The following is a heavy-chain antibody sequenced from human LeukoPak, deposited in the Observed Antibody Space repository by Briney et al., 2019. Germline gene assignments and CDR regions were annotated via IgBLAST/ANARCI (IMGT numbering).Heavy chain of an antibody. CDR1: GFTFSSYW. J-gene: IGHJ4*02. D-gene: IGHD3-9*01. CDR3: AKDGYYKLGYFDY. CDR2: IKQDGSEK. Sequence: GGSLRLSCAASGFTFSSYWMSWVRQAPGKGLEWVANIKQDGSEKYYVDSVKGRFTISRDNAKNSLYLQMNSLRAEDTAVYYCAKDGYYKLGYFDYWGQGTLVTVSS. V-gene: IGHV3-7*03.